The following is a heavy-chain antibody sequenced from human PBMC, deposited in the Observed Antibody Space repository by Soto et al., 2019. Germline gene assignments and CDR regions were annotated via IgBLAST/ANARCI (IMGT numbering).Heavy chain of an antibody. CDR3: ARELRGAYYYYGMDV. J-gene: IGHJ6*02. D-gene: IGHD1-7*01. Sequence: GASVKVSCKASGYTFTSYDINWVRQATGQGLEWMGWMDPSSGNTGYAQKFQGRVTMTRNTSISTAYMELSSLRSEDTAVYYCARELRGAYYYYGMDVWGQGTTVTVSS. CDR1: GYTFTSYD. V-gene: IGHV1-8*01. CDR2: MDPSSGNT.